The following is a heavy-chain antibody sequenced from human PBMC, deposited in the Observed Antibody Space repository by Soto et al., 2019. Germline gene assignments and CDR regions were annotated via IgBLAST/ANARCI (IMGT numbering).Heavy chain of an antibody. Sequence: SETLSLTCTVSGGSISSYFWSCIRQPPGKGLEWIGYIYYSGSTNYNPSLKSRVTISVDTSKNQFSLKLTSVTAADTAVYYCARGTYNWFDPWGQGTLVTVSS. V-gene: IGHV4-59*01. J-gene: IGHJ5*02. CDR2: IYYSGST. CDR1: GGSISSYF. CDR3: ARGTYNWFDP.